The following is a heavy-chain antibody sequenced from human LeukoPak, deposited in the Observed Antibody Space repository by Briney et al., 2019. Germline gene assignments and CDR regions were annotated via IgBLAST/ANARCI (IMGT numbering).Heavy chain of an antibody. CDR3: AKWEGTRQYYFGY. Sequence: GGSLSLSCAVSGFSFRDFGFHWVRQAPGKGLEWVAVTWYDESQKYYADSVKGRFTISKDNSKNTLYLEMNSLRLEDTAVYYCAKWEGTRQYYFGYWGQGALVTVAS. D-gene: IGHD1-26*01. V-gene: IGHV3-33*06. CDR1: GFSFRDFG. J-gene: IGHJ4*02. CDR2: TWYDESQK.